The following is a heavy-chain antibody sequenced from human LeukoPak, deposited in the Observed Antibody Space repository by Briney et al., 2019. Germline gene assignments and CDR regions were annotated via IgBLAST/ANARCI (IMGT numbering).Heavy chain of an antibody. CDR3: ASGPLYCSGGSCYSNYYGMDV. D-gene: IGHD2-15*01. CDR2: IYPGDSDT. Sequence: GESLKISCKGSGYSFTSYWIGWVRQMPGKGLEWMGIIYPGDSDTRYSPSFQGQVTISADKSISTAYLKWSSMKASDTAMYCGASGPLYCSGGSCYSNYYGMDVWGQGTTVTVSS. V-gene: IGHV5-51*01. J-gene: IGHJ6*02. CDR1: GYSFTSYW.